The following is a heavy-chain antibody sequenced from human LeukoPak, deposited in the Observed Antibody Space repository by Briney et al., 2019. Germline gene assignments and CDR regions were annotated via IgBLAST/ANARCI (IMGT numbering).Heavy chain of an antibody. J-gene: IGHJ4*02. V-gene: IGHV4-59*12. CDR3: ARGDLNYDC. Sequence: SETLSLTCIVSGGSISTYYWSWIRQPPGKGLEWIGYIYYTGSTNYNPSLKSRVTISVDTSKNQFSLKLSSVTAADTAVYYCARGDLNYDCWGQGTLVTVSS. CDR1: GGSISTYY. CDR2: IYYTGST. D-gene: IGHD5-12*01.